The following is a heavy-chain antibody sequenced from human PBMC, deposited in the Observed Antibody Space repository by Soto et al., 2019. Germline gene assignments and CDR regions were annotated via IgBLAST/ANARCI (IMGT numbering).Heavy chain of an antibody. CDR1: GGSISSGGYY. D-gene: IGHD3-22*01. Sequence: SETLSLTCTVSGGSISSGGYYWSWIRQHPGKGLEWIGYIYYTGSAYYNPSLKSRLTISVDTSNNQFSLKLSSVTAEDTAVYYCAREAYYYDSSGYFSKYFDSWGQGTLVTVSS. V-gene: IGHV4-31*03. CDR3: AREAYYYDSSGYFSKYFDS. J-gene: IGHJ4*02. CDR2: IYYTGSA.